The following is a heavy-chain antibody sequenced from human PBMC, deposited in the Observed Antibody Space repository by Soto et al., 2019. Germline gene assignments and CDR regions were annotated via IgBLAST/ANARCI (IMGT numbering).Heavy chain of an antibody. CDR3: ATTGDYDYGASYYFDS. CDR1: GYTFTSYD. CDR2: MNPNSGNT. J-gene: IGHJ4*02. D-gene: IGHD4-17*01. V-gene: IGHV1-8*01. Sequence: ASVKVSCKASGYTFTSYDINWVRQATGQGLEWMGWMNPNSGNTGYAQKFQGRVTMTRNTSISTAYMELSSLRSEDTAVYYCATTGDYDYGASYYFDSWGQGTLVTVSS.